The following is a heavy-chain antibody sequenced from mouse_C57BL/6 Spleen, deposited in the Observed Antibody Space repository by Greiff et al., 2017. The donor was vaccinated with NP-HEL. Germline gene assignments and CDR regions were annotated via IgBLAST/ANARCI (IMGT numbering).Heavy chain of an antibody. J-gene: IGHJ4*01. CDR2: IHPNSGST. V-gene: IGHV1-64*01. D-gene: IGHD1-1*01. CDR1: GYTFTSYW. Sequence: VQLQQPGAELVKPGASVKLSCKASGYTFTSYWMHWVKQRPGQGLEWIGMIHPNSGSTNYNEKFKSKATLTVDKSSSTAYMQLSSLTSEDSAVYYCASGHYGSSSYYAMDYWGQGTSVTVSS. CDR3: ASGHYGSSSYYAMDY.